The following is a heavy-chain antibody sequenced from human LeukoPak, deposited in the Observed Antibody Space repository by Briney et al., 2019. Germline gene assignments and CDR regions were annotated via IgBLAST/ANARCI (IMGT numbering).Heavy chain of an antibody. D-gene: IGHD3-22*01. Sequence: PSETLSLTCTVSGGSISSSSYYWGWIRQPPGKGLEWIGSIYYSGGTYYNPSLKSRVTISVDTSKNQFSLKLSSVTAADTAVYYCAKDTMIIVDNAFDIWGQGTMVTVSS. J-gene: IGHJ3*02. CDR1: GGSISSSSYY. CDR3: AKDTMIIVDNAFDI. V-gene: IGHV4-39*07. CDR2: IYYSGGT.